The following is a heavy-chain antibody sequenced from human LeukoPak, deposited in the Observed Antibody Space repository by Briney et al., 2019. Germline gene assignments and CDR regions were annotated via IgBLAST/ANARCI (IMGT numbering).Heavy chain of an antibody. V-gene: IGHV1-18*01. D-gene: IGHD5-12*01. J-gene: IGHJ5*02. CDR1: GYTFTSYG. CDR3: ARDGIVATTPYNWFDP. Sequence: ASVKVSCKASGYTFTSYGISWVRQAPGQGLKWMGRISALNGNTNYAQKVQGRVTMTTDTSTSTAYMGLRSLRSGDTAVYYCARDGIVATTPYNWFDPWGQGTLVTVSS. CDR2: ISALNGNT.